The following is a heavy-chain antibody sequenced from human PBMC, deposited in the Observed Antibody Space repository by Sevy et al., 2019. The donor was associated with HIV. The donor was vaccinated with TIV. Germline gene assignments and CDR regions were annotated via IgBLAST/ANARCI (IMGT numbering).Heavy chain of an antibody. J-gene: IGHJ4*02. V-gene: IGHV3-21*01. CDR2: ISSSSSYI. Sequence: GGSLRLSCAASGFTFSSYSMNWVRQAPGKGLEWVSSISSSSSYIYYADSVKGRFTISRYNAKNSLYLQMNSLRAEDTAVYYCARGVRDFWSGYPDYWGQGTLVTVSS. CDR3: ARGVRDFWSGYPDY. CDR1: GFTFSSYS. D-gene: IGHD3-3*01.